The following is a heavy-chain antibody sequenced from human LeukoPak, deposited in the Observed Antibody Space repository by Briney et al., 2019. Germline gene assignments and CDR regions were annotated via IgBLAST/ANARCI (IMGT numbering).Heavy chain of an antibody. V-gene: IGHV3-74*01. CDR2: VNGDGTST. J-gene: IGHJ4*02. CDR3: ARDLSPAHF. D-gene: IGHD2/OR15-2a*01. Sequence: GGSLRLSYTASGFTFSTYWMHWVRQAPGKGLVWVSRVNGDGTSTVYADSVKGRFTISRDNAKNTLYLQMNSLRAEDTAVYYCARDLSPAHFWGQGTLVTVSS. CDR1: GFTFSTYW.